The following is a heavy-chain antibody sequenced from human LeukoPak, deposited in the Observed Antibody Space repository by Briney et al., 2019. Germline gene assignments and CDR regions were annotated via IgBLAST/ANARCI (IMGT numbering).Heavy chain of an antibody. V-gene: IGHV1-18*01. J-gene: IGHJ4*02. CDR1: GYTFTNHG. CDR2: ISGYNGNT. CDR3: ARDLSLGRHDDGEPFDF. Sequence: GASVMVSCKTSGYTFTNHGISWVRQAPGQGLEWMGWISGYNGNTNYVQKFRGRITMTTDTSTSTAYLQLGSLRSDNTALYYCARDLSLGRHDDGEPFDFWGQGTLVTVSS. D-gene: IGHD4-17*01.